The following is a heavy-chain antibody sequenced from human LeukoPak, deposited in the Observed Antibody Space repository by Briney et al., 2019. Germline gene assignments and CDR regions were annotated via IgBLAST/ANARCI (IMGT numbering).Heavy chain of an antibody. CDR3: AKDFSGSYCFDY. Sequence: PGGSLRLSCAASGLSFSSYGMHWVRQAPGKGLEWVAVIWYGGGDKYYADSVKGRFAISRDNSKNTLYLQMNSLRAEDTAVYYCAKDFSGSYCFDYWGQGTLLTVSS. CDR1: GLSFSSYG. V-gene: IGHV3-30*02. D-gene: IGHD1-26*01. CDR2: IWYGGGDK. J-gene: IGHJ4*02.